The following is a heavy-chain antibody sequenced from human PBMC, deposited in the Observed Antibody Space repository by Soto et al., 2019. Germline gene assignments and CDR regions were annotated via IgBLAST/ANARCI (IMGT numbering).Heavy chain of an antibody. CDR1: GFTFSSYG. Sequence: GGSMRLSCAAAGFTFSSYGRHWVRQAPGKGLEWVAVIWYDGSNKYYADSVKGRFTISRDNSKNTLYLQMNSLRAEDTAVYYCARDRVCSGGSCYSGGRAFYYYYMDVWGKGTTVTVSS. CDR2: IWYDGSNK. CDR3: ARDRVCSGGSCYSGGRAFYYYYMDV. V-gene: IGHV3-33*01. J-gene: IGHJ6*03. D-gene: IGHD2-15*01.